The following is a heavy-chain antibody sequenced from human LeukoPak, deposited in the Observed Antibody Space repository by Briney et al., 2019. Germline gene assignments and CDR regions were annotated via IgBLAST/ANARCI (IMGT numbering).Heavy chain of an antibody. CDR1: GFTFSDYY. D-gene: IGHD2-15*01. Sequence: GGSLRLSCAASGFTFSDYYMSWIRQAPGKGLEWVSYISSSGSTIYYADSVKGRFTISRDNAKNSLYLQMNSLRAEDTAVYYCARGYCSGGSCHTIETRGVSVDYWGQETLVTVSS. J-gene: IGHJ4*02. CDR3: ARGYCSGGSCHTIETRGVSVDY. CDR2: ISSSGSTI. V-gene: IGHV3-11*01.